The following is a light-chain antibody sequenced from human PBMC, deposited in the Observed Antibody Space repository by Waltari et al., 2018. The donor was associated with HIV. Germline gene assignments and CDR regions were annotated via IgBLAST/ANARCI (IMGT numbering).Light chain of an antibody. Sequence: QSVLTQPPSVSGAPGQRVTISCTRSSSNIGAGYDVHWYQPLPGTAPKLLIYANINRPSGVPDRFSGSKSGSSASLAITGLQAEDEAHYYCQSFDSSLTTSGVIFGGGTKLTVL. J-gene: IGLJ2*01. CDR3: QSFDSSLTTSGVI. V-gene: IGLV1-40*01. CDR1: SSNIGAGYD. CDR2: ANI.